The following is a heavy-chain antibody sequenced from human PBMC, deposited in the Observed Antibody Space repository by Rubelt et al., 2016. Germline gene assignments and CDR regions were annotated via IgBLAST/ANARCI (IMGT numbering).Heavy chain of an antibody. CDR2: INHSGST. CDR3: ARRKRIRDSDYFDY. D-gene: IGHD1-1*01. Sequence: QVQLQQWGAGLLKPSETLSLTCAVYGGSFSGYYWSWIRQPPGKGLEWIGEINHSGSTNYNPSLKSRVTISVVTSKNQFSLKSRLVTAADTAVYYWARRKRIRDSDYFDYWGQGTLVTVSS. CDR1: GGSFSGYY. J-gene: IGHJ4*02. V-gene: IGHV4-34*01.